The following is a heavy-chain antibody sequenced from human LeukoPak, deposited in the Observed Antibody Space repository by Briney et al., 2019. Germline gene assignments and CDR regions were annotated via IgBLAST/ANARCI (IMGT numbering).Heavy chain of an antibody. CDR1: GYTLTELS. Sequence: ASVKVSCKVPGYTLTELSMHWVRQAPGKGLEWMGGFDPEDGETIYAQKFQGRVTMTEDTSTDTAYMELSSLRSEDTAVYYCATDQEYSGYDSLDYWGQGTLVTVSS. D-gene: IGHD5-12*01. CDR2: FDPEDGET. CDR3: ATDQEYSGYDSLDY. J-gene: IGHJ4*02. V-gene: IGHV1-24*01.